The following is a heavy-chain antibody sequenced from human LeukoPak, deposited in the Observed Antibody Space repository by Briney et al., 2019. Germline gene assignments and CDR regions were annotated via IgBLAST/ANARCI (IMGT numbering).Heavy chain of an antibody. J-gene: IGHJ4*02. V-gene: IGHV4-34*01. CDR3: ARRTDARGYRRFDY. CDR1: GGSFSGFY. CDR2: INHSGST. Sequence: SETLSLTCAVYGGSFSGFYWSWIRQPPGKGLEWIGEINHSGSTNYNPSLKSRVTISVDTSKNQFSLKLSSVTAADTAVYYCARRTDARGYRRFDYWGQGTLVTVSS. D-gene: IGHD5-18*01.